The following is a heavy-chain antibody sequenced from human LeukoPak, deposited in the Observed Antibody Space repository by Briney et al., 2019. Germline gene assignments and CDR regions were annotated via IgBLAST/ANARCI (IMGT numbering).Heavy chain of an antibody. CDR1: GFTFSSYA. CDR3: ARSYAPALYFTNWYPAY. V-gene: IGHV3-23*01. CDR2: LSDSGTST. J-gene: IGHJ4*02. Sequence: PGGSLRLSCAASGFTFSSYAMSWVRQAPGKGLEWVSALSDSGTSTYYADSVKGRFTISRDNSKNTLYLQMNSLRAGDTAIYYCARSYAPALYFTNWYPAYWGQGTLVTASS. D-gene: IGHD1-1*01.